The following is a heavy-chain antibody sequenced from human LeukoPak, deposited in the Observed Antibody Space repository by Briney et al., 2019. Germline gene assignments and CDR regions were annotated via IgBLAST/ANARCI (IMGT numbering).Heavy chain of an antibody. CDR2: IYYSGST. V-gene: IGHV4-59*01. D-gene: IGHD5-24*01. CDR1: GGSISSYY. J-gene: IGHJ4*02. Sequence: SETLSLTCTVSGGSISSYYWSWIRQPPGKGLEWIGYIYYSGSTNYNPSLKSRVTISVDTSKNQFSLKLSSVTAADTAVYYCARGLQSTTQYYFDYWGQGTLATVSS. CDR3: ARGLQSTTQYYFDY.